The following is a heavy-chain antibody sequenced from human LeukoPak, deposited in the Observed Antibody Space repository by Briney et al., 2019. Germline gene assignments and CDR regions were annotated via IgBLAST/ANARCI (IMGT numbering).Heavy chain of an antibody. CDR3: ARGRYESTRLSAYYYYYMDV. J-gene: IGHJ6*03. CDR1: GGSISSYY. V-gene: IGHV4-4*07. CDR2: IYTSGST. D-gene: IGHD1-14*01. Sequence: PSETLSLTCTVSGGSISSYYWSWIRQPAGKGLEWIGRIYTSGSTIYNPSLKSRVTMSVDTSKNQFSPKLSSVTAADTAVYYCARGRYESTRLSAYYYYYMDVWGKGTTVTVSS.